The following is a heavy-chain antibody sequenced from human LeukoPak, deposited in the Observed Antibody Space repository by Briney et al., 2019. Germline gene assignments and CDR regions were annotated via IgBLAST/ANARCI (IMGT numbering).Heavy chain of an antibody. Sequence: SQTLSLTCTISGGSISSGSYYWSWIRQPAGKGLEWIGRIYTSGSTNYNPSLKSRVTISVDTSKNQFSLKLSSVTAADTAVYYCAREIVVVVAATPVTTGFDYWGQGTLVTVSS. CDR1: GGSISSGSYY. J-gene: IGHJ4*02. CDR3: AREIVVVVAATPVTTGFDY. CDR2: IYTSGST. D-gene: IGHD2-15*01. V-gene: IGHV4-61*02.